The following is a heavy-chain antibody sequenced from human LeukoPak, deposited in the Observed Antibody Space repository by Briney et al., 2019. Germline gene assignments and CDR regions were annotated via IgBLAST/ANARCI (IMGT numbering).Heavy chain of an antibody. Sequence: SETLSLTCAVSGYSISSGYYWGWVRQPPGKGLEWIGSVYHTGSTYYNPSLESRVTISVDTSKNHFSLKLTSVTAADTAVYYCARYNSGYYRYFDYWGQRTLVTVSS. J-gene: IGHJ4*02. V-gene: IGHV4-38-2*01. CDR2: VYHTGST. CDR3: ARYNSGYYRYFDY. CDR1: GYSISSGYY. D-gene: IGHD3-22*01.